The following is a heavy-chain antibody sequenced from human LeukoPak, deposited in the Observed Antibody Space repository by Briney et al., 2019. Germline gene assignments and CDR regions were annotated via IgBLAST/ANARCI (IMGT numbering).Heavy chain of an antibody. CDR1: GFTFSSYA. CDR3: AKIGIAAAGTQV. V-gene: IGHV3-9*01. D-gene: IGHD6-13*01. J-gene: IGHJ4*02. Sequence: GGSLRLSCAASGFTFSSYAMHWVRQAPGKGLEWVSGISWNSGSIGYADSVKGRFTISRDNAKNSLYLQMNSLRAEDTALYYCAKIGIAAAGTQVWGQGTLVTVSS. CDR2: ISWNSGSI.